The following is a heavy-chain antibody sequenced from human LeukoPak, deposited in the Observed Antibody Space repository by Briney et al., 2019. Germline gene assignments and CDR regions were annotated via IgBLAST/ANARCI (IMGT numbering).Heavy chain of an antibody. CDR3: ARASGPFDY. Sequence: GGSLRLSCAASGITFSNYWMHWVRQAPGKGPVWVSRISSDGSSIAYAESVKGRFTISRDNAKNSLYLQMNSLRAEDTAVYSCARASGPFDYWGQGTLVTVSS. V-gene: IGHV3-74*01. CDR1: GITFSNYW. D-gene: IGHD3-10*01. J-gene: IGHJ4*02. CDR2: ISSDGSSI.